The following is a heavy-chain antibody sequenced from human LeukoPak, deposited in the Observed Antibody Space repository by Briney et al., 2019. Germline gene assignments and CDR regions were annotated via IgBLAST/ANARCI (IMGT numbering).Heavy chain of an antibody. J-gene: IGHJ5*02. CDR3: AGKIVGVTSWFDP. D-gene: IGHD1-26*01. CDR2: IKQDGSAK. CDR1: GFTFSRYW. V-gene: IGHV3-7*05. Sequence: PGGSLRLSRAASGFTFSRYWMSWVRQAPGKGLEWVANIKQDGSAKYYVDSVKGRFTISRDNAKNSLYLQMNSLRAEDTAVYYCAGKIVGVTSWFDPWGQGTLVTVSS.